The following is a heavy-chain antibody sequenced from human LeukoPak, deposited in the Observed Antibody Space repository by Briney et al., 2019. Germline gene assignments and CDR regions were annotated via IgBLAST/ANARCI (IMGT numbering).Heavy chain of an antibody. J-gene: IGHJ4*02. CDR2: IDNDGSST. D-gene: IGHD1-1*01. Sequence: GGSLRLACAASGFSLSNQWMNWVRQAPGKGLVWVSRIDNDGSSTVYADSVKGRFTISRDNAKNTLYLQMNSLRAEDTALYYCAPSPAAQQDYWGQGILVTVSS. CDR3: APSPAAQQDY. V-gene: IGHV3-74*01. CDR1: GFSLSNQW.